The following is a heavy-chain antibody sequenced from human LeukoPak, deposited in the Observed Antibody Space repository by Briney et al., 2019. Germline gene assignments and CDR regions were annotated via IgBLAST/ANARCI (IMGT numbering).Heavy chain of an antibody. CDR1: GGSISGQY. D-gene: IGHD1-26*01. CDR3: ARGGASSRYFDY. J-gene: IGHJ4*02. V-gene: IGHV4-59*11. Sequence: SETLSLTCTVSGGSISGQYWSWIRQPPGKGLEWIGFVSYSGSTNYNPSLNGRVTISLDTSKNQFSLRLNSVTAADAAVYYCARGGASSRYFDYWGQGTLVTVSS. CDR2: VSYSGST.